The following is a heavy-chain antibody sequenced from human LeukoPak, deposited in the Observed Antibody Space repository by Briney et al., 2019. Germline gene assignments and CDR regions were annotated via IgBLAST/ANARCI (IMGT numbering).Heavy chain of an antibody. CDR1: GDPITSNSNYK. D-gene: IGHD3-22*01. Sequence: SETLSLTCTVSGDPITSNSNYKWSWIRQPPGKGLEWIGYIYHSGNTNYNPSLKSRVTISVDTSKNQFSLKLTSVTAADTAAYYCAREYSSFDYWGQGTQVTVSS. CDR3: AREYSSFDY. J-gene: IGHJ4*02. V-gene: IGHV4-61*01. CDR2: IYHSGNT.